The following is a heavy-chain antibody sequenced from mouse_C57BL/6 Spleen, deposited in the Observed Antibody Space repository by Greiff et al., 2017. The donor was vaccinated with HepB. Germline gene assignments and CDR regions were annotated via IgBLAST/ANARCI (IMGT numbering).Heavy chain of an antibody. CDR1: GYAFSSSW. Sequence: VQLQQSGPELVKPGASVKISCKASGYAFSSSWMNWVKQRPGKGLEWIGRIYPGDGDTNYNGKFKGKATLTADKSSSTAYMQLSSLTSEASAVYACSRGGYYHFDYWGQGTTLTGAS. D-gene: IGHD1-1*01. CDR2: IYPGDGDT. V-gene: IGHV1-82*01. CDR3: SRGGYYHFDY. J-gene: IGHJ2*01.